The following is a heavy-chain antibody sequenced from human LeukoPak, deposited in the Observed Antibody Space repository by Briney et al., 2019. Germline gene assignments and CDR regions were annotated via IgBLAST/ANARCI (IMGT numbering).Heavy chain of an antibody. D-gene: IGHD3-3*01. CDR2: IYYSGST. J-gene: IGHJ3*02. CDR3: AREGLTTIFGVVITDAFDI. Sequence: PSETLSLTCTVSGDSISSGDYYWSWIRQPPGQGLEWIGYIYYSGSTYYNPSLKSRVTISVDTSKNQFSLKLSSVTAADTAVYYCAREGLTTIFGVVITDAFDIWGQGTMVTVSS. V-gene: IGHV4-30-4*01. CDR1: GDSISSGDYY.